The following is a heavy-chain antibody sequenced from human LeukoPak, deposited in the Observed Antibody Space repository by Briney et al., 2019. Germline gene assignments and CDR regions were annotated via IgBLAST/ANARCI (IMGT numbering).Heavy chain of an antibody. CDR3: ARIYSGWYLDY. Sequence: PSETLSLTCTVSGGSISSYYWSWIRQPPGKGLECIGYIYYSGSTNYNPSLKSRATISVDTSKSQFSLKLSSVTAADTAVYYCARIYSGWYLDYWGQGTLVTVSS. CDR1: GGSISSYY. D-gene: IGHD6-19*01. V-gene: IGHV4-59*01. CDR2: IYYSGST. J-gene: IGHJ4*02.